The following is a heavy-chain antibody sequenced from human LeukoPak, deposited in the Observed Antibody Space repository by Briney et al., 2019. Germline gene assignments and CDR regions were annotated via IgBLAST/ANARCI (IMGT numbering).Heavy chain of an antibody. CDR2: IYTTGST. J-gene: IGHJ4*02. CDR1: GDSISSDY. D-gene: IGHD6-19*01. Sequence: SETLSLTCSVSGDSISSDYWSWIRQLAGKGLEWIGRIYTTGSTNYNPSLNSRVTMSVDMSKNQFSLKLSSVTAADTAVYYCASASGYWGQGTLVTVSS. CDR3: ASASGY. V-gene: IGHV4-4*07.